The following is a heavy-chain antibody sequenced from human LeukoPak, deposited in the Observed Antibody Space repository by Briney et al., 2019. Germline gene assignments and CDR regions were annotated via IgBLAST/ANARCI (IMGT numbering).Heavy chain of an antibody. CDR2: LSGDGDTI. D-gene: IGHD3-3*01. Sequence: PGGSLRLSCAASGFTLSTYELNWGRQAPGNGLGWVSYLSGDGDTIYYADSVKGRFTISRDNAKNSLYLQMNSLRAEDTGLYYCASYFDFWSGYHPGGEVGYWGQGTLVTVSS. CDR1: GFTLSTYE. CDR3: ASYFDFWSGYHPGGEVGY. V-gene: IGHV3-48*03. J-gene: IGHJ4*02.